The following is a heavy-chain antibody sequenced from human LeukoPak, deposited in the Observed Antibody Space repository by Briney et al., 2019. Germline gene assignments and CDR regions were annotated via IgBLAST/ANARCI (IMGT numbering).Heavy chain of an antibody. D-gene: IGHD1-26*01. J-gene: IGHJ4*02. CDR1: GDSIRNYY. V-gene: IGHV4-59*08. Sequence: SETLSLTCTVSGDSIRNYYWSWIRQPPGKALEWIGYIYYSGNTNYSPSLKSRVTVSVDTSKNQFSLKMSSVTAADTAVYYCARQSGTYSLYYFDYWGQGTLVAVSS. CDR3: ARQSGTYSLYYFDY. CDR2: IYYSGNT.